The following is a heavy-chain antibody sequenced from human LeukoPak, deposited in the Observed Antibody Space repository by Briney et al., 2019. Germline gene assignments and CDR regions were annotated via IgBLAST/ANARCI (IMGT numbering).Heavy chain of an antibody. CDR1: GFTFSSYG. Sequence: GGSLRLSCAASGFTFSSYGMHWVRQAPGKGLEWVAFIRYDGSNKYYADSVKGRFTISRDNSKNTLYLQMNSLRDEDTAVYYCAKENYYDTSGYPDYWGQGTLVTVSS. CDR3: AKENYYDTSGYPDY. CDR2: IRYDGSNK. V-gene: IGHV3-30*02. J-gene: IGHJ4*02. D-gene: IGHD3-22*01.